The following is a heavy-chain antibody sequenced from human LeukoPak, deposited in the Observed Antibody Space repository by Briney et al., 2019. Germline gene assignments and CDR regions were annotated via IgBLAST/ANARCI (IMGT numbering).Heavy chain of an antibody. J-gene: IGHJ4*02. D-gene: IGHD5-18*01. CDR1: GGTFSSYA. Sequence: ASVKVSCKASGGTFSSYAISWVRQAPGQGLELMGGIIPIFGTANYAQKFQGRVTITADESTSTAYMELSSLRSEDTAVYYCARDRVGYSYGATFDYWGQGTLVTVSS. CDR2: IIPIFGTA. CDR3: ARDRVGYSYGATFDY. V-gene: IGHV1-69*13.